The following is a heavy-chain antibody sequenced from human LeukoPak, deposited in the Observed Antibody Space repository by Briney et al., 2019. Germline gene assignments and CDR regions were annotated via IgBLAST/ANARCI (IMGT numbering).Heavy chain of an antibody. D-gene: IGHD3-22*01. V-gene: IGHV3-7*01. CDR1: GFTFSRYR. J-gene: IGHJ4*02. CDR2: IKQDRSEK. CDR3: ARDNYYDSSGQI. Sequence: GGSLRLSCAASGFTFSRYRMSWVRQAPGKGLEWVANIKQDRSEKYYVDSVKGRFTISRDNAKNSLYLQMNSLRAEDTAVYYCARDNYYDSSGQIWGQGTLVTVSS.